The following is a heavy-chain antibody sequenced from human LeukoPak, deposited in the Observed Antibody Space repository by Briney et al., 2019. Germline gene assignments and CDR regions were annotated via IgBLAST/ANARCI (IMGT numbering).Heavy chain of an antibody. Sequence: GESLKISCKGSGYSFTSYWIGWGRPIAGKGLEWMWIIYPGDSDTSYSPSFQGQVTISADKSISTAYLQWSILTASDTAKYYCARHPYNWNYLDPWGQGTLVTVSS. CDR3: ARHPYNWNYLDP. V-gene: IGHV5-51*01. CDR1: GYSFTSYW. J-gene: IGHJ5*02. CDR2: IYPGDSDT. D-gene: IGHD1-7*01.